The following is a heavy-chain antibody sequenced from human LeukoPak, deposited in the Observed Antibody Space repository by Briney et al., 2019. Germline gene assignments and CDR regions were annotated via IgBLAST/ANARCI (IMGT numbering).Heavy chain of an antibody. CDR1: GYTFTSYG. J-gene: IGHJ4*02. Sequence: ASVKVSCKASGYTFTSYGISWVRQAPGQGLEWMGRIIPILGIANYAQKFQGRVTITADISTSTAYMELSSLRSEDTAVYYCAREAVAYCGGDCYSYFDYWGQATLVTVSS. D-gene: IGHD2-21*02. CDR3: AREAVAYCGGDCYSYFDY. V-gene: IGHV1-69*10. CDR2: IIPILGIA.